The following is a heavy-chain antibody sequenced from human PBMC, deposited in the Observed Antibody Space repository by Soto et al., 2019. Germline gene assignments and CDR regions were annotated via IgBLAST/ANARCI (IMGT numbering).Heavy chain of an antibody. CDR1: GGTFDRYG. CDR2: IIPFYGTP. J-gene: IGHJ4*02. D-gene: IGHD2-21*02. CDR3: ATGGFCGRDCYRFDI. V-gene: IGHV1-69*01. Sequence: QVQLVQSGAEVKKPGSSVKVSCKAIGGTFDRYGVSWVRQVPGQGLEWMGGIIPFYGTPNYPQKFQNRITITVDESTTTAILDLNSLTSEDSAAYFCATGGFCGRDCYRFDIWGQGTPVIVSS.